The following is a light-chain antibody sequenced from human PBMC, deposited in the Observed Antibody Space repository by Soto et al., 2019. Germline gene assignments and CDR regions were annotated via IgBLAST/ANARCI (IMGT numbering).Light chain of an antibody. CDR2: EGS. J-gene: IGLJ1*01. CDR1: SSDVGSSNL. V-gene: IGLV2-23*01. Sequence: QSVLTQPASVSGSPGQSITISCTGTSSDVGSSNLVSWYQQHPGKAPKLIIYEGSRLPSGVSGRFSGSKSGNTASLTISGLQAEDEADYYCCSFADSSTFYVFGTGTKVTVL. CDR3: CSFADSSTFYV.